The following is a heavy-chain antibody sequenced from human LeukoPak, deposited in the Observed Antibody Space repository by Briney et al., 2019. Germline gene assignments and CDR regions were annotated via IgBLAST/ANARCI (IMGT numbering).Heavy chain of an antibody. CDR3: ATLPYYYDSSGSYYFDY. Sequence: PGGSLRLSCAASGFTFSSYGMSWVRQAPGKGLEWVAFIRYDGSNKYYADSAKGRFTISRDNSKNTLYLQMNSLRVEDTAVYYCATLPYYYDSSGSYYFDYWGQGTLVTVSS. CDR1: GFTFSSYG. V-gene: IGHV3-30*02. CDR2: IRYDGSNK. J-gene: IGHJ4*02. D-gene: IGHD3-22*01.